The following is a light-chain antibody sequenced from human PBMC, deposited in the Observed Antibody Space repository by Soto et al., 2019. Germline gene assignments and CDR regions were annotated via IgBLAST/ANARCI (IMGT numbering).Light chain of an antibody. Sequence: QSVLTQPPSASGTPGQRVTISCSGSSSNIGSYTVNWYQHLPGTAPKLLIYSNNQRPSGVPDRFSGSKSGTSASLAISGLQAEDEAEYYCASWDDTLNGYVFGTGTKVTVL. J-gene: IGLJ1*01. V-gene: IGLV1-44*01. CDR2: SNN. CDR1: SSNIGSYT. CDR3: ASWDDTLNGYV.